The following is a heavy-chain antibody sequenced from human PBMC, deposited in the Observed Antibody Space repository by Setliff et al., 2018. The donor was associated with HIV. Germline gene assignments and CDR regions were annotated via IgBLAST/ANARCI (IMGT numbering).Heavy chain of an antibody. V-gene: IGHV3-72*01. CDR1: GFTVSDTH. Sequence: GGSLRLSCAASGFTVSDTHMTWVRQAPGKGLEWVGRSRNKANSYTTEYAASVKGRFTISRDDSKNSLYLQMNSLKTEDTAVYYCARGRLLWSGSYYYYYMDVWGKGTTVTVSS. CDR2: SRNKANSYTT. J-gene: IGHJ6*03. D-gene: IGHD3-10*01. CDR3: ARGRLLWSGSYYYYYMDV.